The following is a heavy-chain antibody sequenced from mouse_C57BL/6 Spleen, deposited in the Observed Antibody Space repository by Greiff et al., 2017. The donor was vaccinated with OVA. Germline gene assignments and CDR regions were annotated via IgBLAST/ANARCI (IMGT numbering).Heavy chain of an antibody. D-gene: IGHD2-4*01. Sequence: VKLMESGADLARPGASVKMSCKASGYTFTSYTMYWVKQTPGQGLEWIGYINHSSGYTKYKQKLKDQYTLTADKSSSTAYMQLNSLTSEDSAIYYCATTLSYDYDGPIENWGQGTLVTVSA. CDR2: INHSSGYT. J-gene: IGHJ3*01. CDR3: ATTLSYDYDGPIEN. V-gene: IGHV1-4*01. CDR1: GYTFTSYT.